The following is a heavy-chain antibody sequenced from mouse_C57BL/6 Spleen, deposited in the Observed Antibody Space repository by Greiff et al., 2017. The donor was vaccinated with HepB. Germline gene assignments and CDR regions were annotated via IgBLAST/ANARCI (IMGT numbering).Heavy chain of an antibody. CDR1: GYTFTDYE. CDR2: IDPETGGT. J-gene: IGHJ1*03. D-gene: IGHD1-1*01. V-gene: IGHV1-15*01. Sequence: VHLVESGAELVRPGASVTLSCKASGYTFTDYEMHWVKQTPVHGLEWIGAIDPETGGTAYNQKFKGKAILTADKSSSTAYMELRSLTSEDSAVYYCTLYGSSYGYFDVWGTGTTVTVSS. CDR3: TLYGSSYGYFDV.